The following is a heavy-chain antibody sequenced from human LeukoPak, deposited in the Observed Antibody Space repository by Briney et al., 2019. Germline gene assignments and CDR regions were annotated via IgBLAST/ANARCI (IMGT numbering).Heavy chain of an antibody. Sequence: SETLSLTCTVSGXXVTXGSXXWXXXRQSXGKXXXXIGYIFYTGSTNYXPSLKSRLTISVDTSKNQFSLKLTSVTAADTAVYYXARINSGHYSLDSWGQGTLVTVSS. CDR2: IFYTGST. D-gene: IGHD3-22*01. CDR1: GXXVTXGSXX. V-gene: IGHV4-61*01. CDR3: ARINSGHYSLDS. J-gene: IGHJ4*02.